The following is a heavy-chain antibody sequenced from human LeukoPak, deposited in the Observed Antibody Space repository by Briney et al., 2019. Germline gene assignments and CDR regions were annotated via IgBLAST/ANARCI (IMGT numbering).Heavy chain of an antibody. D-gene: IGHD6-13*01. CDR3: ANDPRSSSWSIHNTFDY. Sequence: PGGSLRLSCAASGFTFSSYAMSWVRQAPGKGLEWVSAISGSGGSTYYADSVKGRFTISRDNSKNTLYLQMNSLRAEDTAVYYCANDPRSSSWSIHNTFDYWGQGTLVTVSS. J-gene: IGHJ4*02. CDR1: GFTFSSYA. CDR2: ISGSGGST. V-gene: IGHV3-23*01.